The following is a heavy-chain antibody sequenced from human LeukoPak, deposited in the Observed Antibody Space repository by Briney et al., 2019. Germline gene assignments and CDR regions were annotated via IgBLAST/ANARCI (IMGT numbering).Heavy chain of an antibody. CDR1: GYTFTGYY. Sequence: ASVKVSRKASGYTFTGYYMHWVRQAPGQGLEWMGWINTNTENPAYAQGFTGRFVFSVDISVSTAYLQINSLKAEDTAVYYCARMGYCTRATCGGAFDFWGQGTLVTVSS. D-gene: IGHD2-8*01. CDR3: ARMGYCTRATCGGAFDF. J-gene: IGHJ4*02. V-gene: IGHV7-4-1*02. CDR2: INTNTENP.